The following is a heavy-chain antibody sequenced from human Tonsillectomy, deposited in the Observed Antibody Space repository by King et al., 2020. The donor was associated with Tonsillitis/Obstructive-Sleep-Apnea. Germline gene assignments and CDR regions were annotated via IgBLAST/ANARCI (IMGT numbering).Heavy chain of an antibody. D-gene: IGHD3-3*01. Sequence: QLVQSGGGLVQPDRSLRLSCAASGFTFDYYATHWVRQAPGKGLEWVSGISWNSGSIGYADSVKGRFTISRDNAKNSLYLQMNSLRAEDTALYYCAKDTGRFLTPYMDVWGKGTTVTVSS. V-gene: IGHV3-9*01. CDR3: AKDTGRFLTPYMDV. CDR2: ISWNSGSI. CDR1: GFTFDYYA. J-gene: IGHJ6*03.